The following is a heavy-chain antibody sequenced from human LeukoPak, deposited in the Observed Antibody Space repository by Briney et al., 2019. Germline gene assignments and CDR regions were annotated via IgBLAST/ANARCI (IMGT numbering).Heavy chain of an antibody. Sequence: GASVKVSCKASGYTFTSCGITWVRQAPGQGLEWMGWISAYNGNTNYAQKLQGRVTMTTDTSTSTAYMELRSLRSDDTAVYYCARDRGIAARPGLDYWGQGTLVTVSS. CDR2: ISAYNGNT. D-gene: IGHD6-6*01. V-gene: IGHV1-18*01. J-gene: IGHJ4*02. CDR3: ARDRGIAARPGLDY. CDR1: GYTFTSCG.